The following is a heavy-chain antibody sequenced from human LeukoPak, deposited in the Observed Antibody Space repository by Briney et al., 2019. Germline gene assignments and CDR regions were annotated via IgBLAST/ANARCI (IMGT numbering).Heavy chain of an antibody. CDR2: IYHSGST. CDR3: ARAVSTGYCSFMSCPNPFDY. J-gene: IGHJ4*02. Sequence: SETLSLTCAVSGYSISNDYYWGWFGRPPGKGLEWIGSIYHSGSTYYNPSLKSRVNISVPTSKNQFSLKVSSVTAADTAVYYCARAVSTGYCSFMSCPNPFDYWGQGTLVTVSS. D-gene: IGHD2-15*01. CDR1: GYSISNDYY. V-gene: IGHV4-38-2*01.